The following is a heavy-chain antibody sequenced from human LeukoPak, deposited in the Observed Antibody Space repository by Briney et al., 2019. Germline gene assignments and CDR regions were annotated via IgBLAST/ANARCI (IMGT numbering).Heavy chain of an antibody. CDR1: GGSFSGYY. CDR3: ARTRVVLWRSMIVEVSPRDAFDI. Sequence: SETLSLTCAVYGGSFSGYYWSWIRQPPGKGLEWIGEINHSGSTNYNPSLKSRVTISVDTSKNQFSLKLSSVTAADTAVYYCARTRVVLWRSMIVEVSPRDAFDIWGQGTMVTVSS. CDR2: INHSGST. V-gene: IGHV4-34*01. D-gene: IGHD3-22*01. J-gene: IGHJ3*02.